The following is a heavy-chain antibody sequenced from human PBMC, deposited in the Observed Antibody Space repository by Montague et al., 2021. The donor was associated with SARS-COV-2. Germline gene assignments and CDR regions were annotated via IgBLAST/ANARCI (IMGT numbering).Heavy chain of an antibody. Sequence: SETLSLTCAVHGGSFSTYSWNWIRQPPGKGLEWIGEIHHGGSTNYNPSLKSRLTISADTSKNQFSLKLTPVAAADTAVYYCARLRDGVVPSPILGVGPYYSYYFIDVWGRGTTVTVSS. CDR2: IHHGGST. V-gene: IGHV4-34*01. J-gene: IGHJ6*03. CDR3: ARLRDGVVPSPILGVGPYYSYYFIDV. D-gene: IGHD3-10*01. CDR1: GGSFSTYS.